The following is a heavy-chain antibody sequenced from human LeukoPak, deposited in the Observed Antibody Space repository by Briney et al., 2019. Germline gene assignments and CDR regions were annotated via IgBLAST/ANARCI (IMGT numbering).Heavy chain of an antibody. Sequence: PGGSLRLSCAASGFTFSSYAMSWVRQAPGKGLEWVSAISGSGGSTYYADSVKGRFTISRDNSKNTLYLQMNSLRAEDTAVYYCAKAEVMCSSTSCYYYYYYMDVWGKGTTVTVSS. CDR3: AKAEVMCSSTSCYYYYYYMDV. V-gene: IGHV3-23*01. D-gene: IGHD2-2*01. CDR1: GFTFSSYA. J-gene: IGHJ6*03. CDR2: ISGSGGST.